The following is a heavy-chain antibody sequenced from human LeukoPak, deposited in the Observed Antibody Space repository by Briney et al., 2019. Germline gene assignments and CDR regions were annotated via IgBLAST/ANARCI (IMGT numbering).Heavy chain of an antibody. V-gene: IGHV3-49*04. D-gene: IGHD3-9*01. CDR1: GLTLGDYA. CDR3: TRASTNFDWFYFDY. Sequence: GGGLRLSCTVSGLTLGDYARSWVRQAPGKELEWVGFIRSKAYGGTTEYAASVKGRFTISRDDSKSIAYLQMNSLKTEDTAVYYCTRASTNFDWFYFDYWGQGTLVTVSS. CDR2: IRSKAYGGTT. J-gene: IGHJ4*02.